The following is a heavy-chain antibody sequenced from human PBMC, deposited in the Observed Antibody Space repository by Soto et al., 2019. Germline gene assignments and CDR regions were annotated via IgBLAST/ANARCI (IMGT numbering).Heavy chain of an antibody. J-gene: IGHJ6*02. Sequence: PSETLSLTCAVYGGSFSGYYWSWSRQPPGKGLEWIAEINHSGSTNYNPSLMSRVTISVDTSKNHFSLKLNSVTAADTALYYCARSKGVAVTGNHYYYGMDVWGQGTPVTVSS. CDR1: GGSFSGYY. CDR2: INHSGST. D-gene: IGHD6-19*01. V-gene: IGHV4-34*01. CDR3: ARSKGVAVTGNHYYYGMDV.